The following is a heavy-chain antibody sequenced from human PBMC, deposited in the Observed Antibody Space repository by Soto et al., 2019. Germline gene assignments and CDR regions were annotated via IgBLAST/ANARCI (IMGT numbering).Heavy chain of an antibody. J-gene: IGHJ5*02. Sequence: ASVKVSCTASGYTFTSYGISWVRQAPGQGLEWMGWISAYNGNTNYAQKLQGRVTMTTDTSTSTAYMELRSLRSDDTAVYYCARDLAVVPAAIGSPGGFDPWGQGTLVTVSS. V-gene: IGHV1-18*01. CDR2: ISAYNGNT. CDR1: GYTFTSYG. CDR3: ARDLAVVPAAIGSPGGFDP. D-gene: IGHD2-2*02.